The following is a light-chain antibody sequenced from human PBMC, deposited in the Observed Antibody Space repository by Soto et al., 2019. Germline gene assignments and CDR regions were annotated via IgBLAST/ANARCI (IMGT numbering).Light chain of an antibody. CDR3: QQSYSVPYT. CDR2: TAS. Sequence: DIQMTQSPSSLSASVGDRVAITCRASQTISTYLNWYQQRPGKAPTLQIYTASSLRGGVSSRFSGDGSGTDFTLTISSLQPEDFATYYCQQSYSVPYTFGRGTTVEIK. J-gene: IGKJ2*01. V-gene: IGKV1-39*01. CDR1: QTISTY.